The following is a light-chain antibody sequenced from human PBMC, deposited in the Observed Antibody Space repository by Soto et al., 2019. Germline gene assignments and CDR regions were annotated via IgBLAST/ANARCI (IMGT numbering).Light chain of an antibody. Sequence: AIQVTQSPSSLSASVGDRVTMTCRASQDISGALAWYQQKSGKPPNLLIYDGSTLEGGVPSRFSGSGSGTEFTLTISSLQPEDFGTYYCQPFNSYHITVGHGTRLEIK. CDR2: DGS. CDR1: QDISGA. J-gene: IGKJ5*01. CDR3: QPFNSYHIT. V-gene: IGKV1-13*02.